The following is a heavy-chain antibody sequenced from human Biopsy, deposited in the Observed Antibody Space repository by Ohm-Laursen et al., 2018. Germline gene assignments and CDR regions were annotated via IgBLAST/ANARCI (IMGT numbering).Heavy chain of an antibody. CDR1: GGSVSDSFHF. D-gene: IGHD2-2*01. V-gene: IGHV4-61*01. Sequence: SETLSLTCTVSGGSVSDSFHFWSWLRQPPGKGPAWIGDVYYSGTTNSNPSLKTRLTISVDTSKNQLSLNLNSVNAADTAVYFCARDVKRYCSGTSCYSGYFGMDVWGQGTTVTVS. J-gene: IGHJ6*02. CDR2: VYYSGTT. CDR3: ARDVKRYCSGTSCYSGYFGMDV.